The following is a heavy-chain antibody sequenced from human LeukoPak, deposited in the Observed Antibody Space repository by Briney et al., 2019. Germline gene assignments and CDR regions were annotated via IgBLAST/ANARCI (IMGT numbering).Heavy chain of an antibody. V-gene: IGHV4-34*01. CDR2: VNHSGST. D-gene: IGHD6-19*01. CDR3: ASGIAVANY. J-gene: IGHJ4*02. Sequence: SETLSLTCAVYGVSFSGYYWSWIRQPPGKGLEWIGEVNHSGSTNYNPSLKSRVTISVDTSKNQFSLKLSSVTAADTAVYYCASGIAVANYWGQGTLVTVSS. CDR1: GVSFSGYY.